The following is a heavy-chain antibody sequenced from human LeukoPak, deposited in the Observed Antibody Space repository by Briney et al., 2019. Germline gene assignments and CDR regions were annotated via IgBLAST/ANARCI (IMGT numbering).Heavy chain of an antibody. CDR3: ARARSSYGYGDAFDI. J-gene: IGHJ3*02. V-gene: IGHV3-23*01. CDR1: GFTFSSYA. CDR2: ISGSGANT. Sequence: GGSLRLSCAASGFTFSSYAMNWVRQAPGKGLEWVSTISGSGANTYNADSVKGRFTISRDNSKNTLYLQMNSLRAEDTAVYYCARARSSYGYGDAFDIWGQGTMVTVSS. D-gene: IGHD5-18*01.